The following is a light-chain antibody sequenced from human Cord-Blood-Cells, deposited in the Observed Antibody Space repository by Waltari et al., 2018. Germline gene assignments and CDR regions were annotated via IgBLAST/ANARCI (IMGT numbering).Light chain of an antibody. CDR1: SSDVGGYNY. CDR3: CSYAGSYTV. CDR2: DVS. Sequence: QSALTQPRSVSGSPGQSVTIPCTGTSSDVGGYNYVSWYQQHPGKAPKLMIYDVSKRPSGVPDRFSGSKSGNTASLTISGLQAEDEADYSCCSYAGSYTVFGGGTKLTVL. J-gene: IGLJ2*01. V-gene: IGLV2-11*01.